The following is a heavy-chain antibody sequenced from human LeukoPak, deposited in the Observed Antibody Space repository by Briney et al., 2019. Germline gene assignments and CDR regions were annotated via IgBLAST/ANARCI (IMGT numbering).Heavy chain of an antibody. CDR1: GGSITDYY. CDR3: ARDLKLHGSSGYYAFDI. CDR2: DYYSGSS. V-gene: IGHV4-59*01. D-gene: IGHD3-22*01. J-gene: IGHJ3*02. Sequence: SETLSLTSTVSGGSITDYYWGWIRRPPGKGLEWNGFDYYSGSSNYNPSLKSRVTISLDTSKNQLSLKMSSVTAADTAVYYCARDLKLHGSSGYYAFDIWGQGTMVTVSS.